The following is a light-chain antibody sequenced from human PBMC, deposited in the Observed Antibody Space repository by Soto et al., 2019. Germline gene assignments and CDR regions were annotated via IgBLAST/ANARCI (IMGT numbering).Light chain of an antibody. J-gene: IGKJ5*01. Sequence: DIQLTQSPSFLSASVGDRVIITCRASQGTASYVAWYQQKLGKAPKLLIYSASTLQSGVPSRFSGSGSGTEFTLTINSLQPEDFATYYCQQLNTNLITFGQGTRLEIK. CDR2: SAS. CDR1: QGTASY. V-gene: IGKV1-9*01. CDR3: QQLNTNLIT.